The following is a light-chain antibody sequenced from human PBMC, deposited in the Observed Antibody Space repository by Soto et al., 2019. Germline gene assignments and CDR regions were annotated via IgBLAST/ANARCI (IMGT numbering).Light chain of an antibody. Sequence: DIQMTQSPSTLSASVGDRVTITCRASQSIYKWLAWYQQKPGKAPNLLIYEASILESGVPTRFSGSGYATEFTFTIISLQPDDFASYLCQHFDTYPWTFGQETKVNIQ. CDR3: QHFDTYPWT. CDR1: QSIYKW. CDR2: EAS. J-gene: IGKJ1*01. V-gene: IGKV1-5*03.